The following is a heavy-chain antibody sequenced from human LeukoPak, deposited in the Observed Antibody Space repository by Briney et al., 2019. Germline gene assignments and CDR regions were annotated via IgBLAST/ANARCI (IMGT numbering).Heavy chain of an antibody. D-gene: IGHD2-8*01. Sequence: PSGTLSLTCSVSGYSISTGNYWGWIRQPPGKGLEWIGSTYHTGTTSYNPSLKSRVTISVDTSKNQFSLKLRSVTAADTAVFFCARGPEMVYITHAAFDFWGQGTRVTVSS. CDR2: TYHTGTT. CDR3: ARGPEMVYITHAAFDF. J-gene: IGHJ3*01. CDR1: GYSISTGNY. V-gene: IGHV4-38-2*02.